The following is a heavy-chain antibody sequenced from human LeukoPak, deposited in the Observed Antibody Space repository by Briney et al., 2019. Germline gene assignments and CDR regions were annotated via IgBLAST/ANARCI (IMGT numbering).Heavy chain of an antibody. CDR1: GGTFSNYG. D-gene: IGHD3-10*01. J-gene: IGHJ4*02. Sequence: ASVKVSCKASGGTFSNYGLSWVRQAPGQGLEWMGRIILILGITNYAQKFQDRVTITADKSTITAYMELSSLRSEDTAVYYCARDTNMVRGVPNFDSWGQGTLVTVSS. CDR3: ARDTNMVRGVPNFDS. CDR2: IILILGIT. V-gene: IGHV1-69*04.